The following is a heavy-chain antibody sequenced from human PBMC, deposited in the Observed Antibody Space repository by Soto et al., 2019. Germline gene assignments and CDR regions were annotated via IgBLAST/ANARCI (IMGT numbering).Heavy chain of an antibody. V-gene: IGHV4-4*02. Sequence: PSETLSLTCAVSGGYISSSNWWSWVRQPPGKGLEWIGEIYHSGSTNYNPSLKSRVTISVDTSKNQFSLKLSSVTAADTAVYYCARGYGRNFDYWGQGTLVTVSS. CDR1: GGYISSSNW. D-gene: IGHD5-18*01. J-gene: IGHJ4*02. CDR3: ARGYGRNFDY. CDR2: IYHSGST.